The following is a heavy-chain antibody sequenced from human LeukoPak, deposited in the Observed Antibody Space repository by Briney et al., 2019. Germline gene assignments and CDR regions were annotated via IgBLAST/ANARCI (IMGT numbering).Heavy chain of an antibody. CDR3: AKGDVLLWFGEFQH. Sequence: GGSLRLSCAASGFTFDDYAMHWVRHAPGKGLEWVSGISWNSGSIGYADSVKGRFTISRDNAKNSLYLQMSSLRAEDTALYYCAKGDVLLWFGEFQHWGQGTLVTVSS. CDR1: GFTFDDYA. V-gene: IGHV3-9*01. J-gene: IGHJ1*01. D-gene: IGHD3-10*01. CDR2: ISWNSGSI.